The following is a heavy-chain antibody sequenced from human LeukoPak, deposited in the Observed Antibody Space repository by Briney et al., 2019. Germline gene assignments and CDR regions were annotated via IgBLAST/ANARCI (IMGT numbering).Heavy chain of an antibody. CDR1: GGTFSSYT. D-gene: IGHD1-26*01. CDR2: IIPILGIA. J-gene: IGHJ4*02. CDR3: AREKVRELPHFDY. V-gene: IGHV1-69*04. Sequence: SVKVSCKASGGTFSSYTISWVRQAPGQGLEWMGRIIPILGIANYAQKFQGRVTITADKSTSTAYMELSSLRSEDTAVYYCAREKVRELPHFDYWGQGTLVTVSS.